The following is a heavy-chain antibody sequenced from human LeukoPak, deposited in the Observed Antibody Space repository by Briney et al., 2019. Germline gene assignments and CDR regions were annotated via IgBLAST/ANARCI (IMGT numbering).Heavy chain of an antibody. CDR3: AKDLRTLGSYYLDY. V-gene: IGHV3-23*01. Sequence: GGSLRLSCSASGFTFSSSAMSWVRQAPGKGLEWVSAISGSGGSTYYADSVKGRFTISRDNSKNTLYLQMNSLRAEDTAVYYCAKDLRTLGSYYLDYWGQGTLVTVSS. CDR1: GFTFSSSA. CDR2: ISGSGGST. J-gene: IGHJ4*02. D-gene: IGHD1-26*01.